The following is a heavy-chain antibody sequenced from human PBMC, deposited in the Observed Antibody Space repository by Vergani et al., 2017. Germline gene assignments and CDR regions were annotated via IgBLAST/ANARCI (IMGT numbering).Heavy chain of an antibody. D-gene: IGHD6-19*01. J-gene: IGHJ4*02. CDR1: GFTFSSYE. CDR3: ARVVWYSSEYYFDY. CDR2: ISSSGSTI. V-gene: IGHV3-48*03. Sequence: EVQLVESGGGLVQPGGSLRLSCAASGFTFSSYEMNWVRQAPGKGLEWVSYISSSGSTIYYADSVKGRFTISRDNAKNSLYLQMNSLRAEDTAVYYCARVVWYSSEYYFDYWGQGTLVTVSS.